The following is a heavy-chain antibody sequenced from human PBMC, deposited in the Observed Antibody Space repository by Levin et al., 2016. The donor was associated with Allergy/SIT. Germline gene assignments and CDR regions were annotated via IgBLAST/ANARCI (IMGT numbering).Heavy chain of an antibody. CDR1: GFTFSDHY. Sequence: GESLKISCAASGFTFSDHYMDWVRQAPGKGLEWVGRVRMKTNSYSTEYAASVKGRFTISRDDSKNSLYLQMNNAKPEDTAVYFCARVRMQVWILDQWGQGTLVTVSS. V-gene: IGHV3-72*01. D-gene: IGHD2-2*03. J-gene: IGHJ4*02. CDR3: ARVRMQVWILDQ. CDR2: VRMKTNSYST.